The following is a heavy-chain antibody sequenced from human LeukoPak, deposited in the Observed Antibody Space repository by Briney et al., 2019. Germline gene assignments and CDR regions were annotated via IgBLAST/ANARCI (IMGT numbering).Heavy chain of an antibody. D-gene: IGHD2-15*01. J-gene: IGHJ4*02. CDR2: ISGSGDST. CDR3: ARPKDGSLDY. CDR1: GFTFSSYG. V-gene: IGHV3-23*01. Sequence: GGSRRLSCAASGFTFSSYGMGRVRQAPGKGLEWVSAISGSGDSTYYADSAKGRFTISRDNSKNTLYLQMNSLRADDTAVYYCARPKDGSLDYWGQGTLVTVSS.